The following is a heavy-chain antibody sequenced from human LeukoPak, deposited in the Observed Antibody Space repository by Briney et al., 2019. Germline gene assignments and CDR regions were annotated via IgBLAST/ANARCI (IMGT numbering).Heavy chain of an antibody. Sequence: PGGSLRLSCAASGFTFSNYGMHWVRQAPGKGLEWVAFIRYDGTNKYYADSVRGRFTISRDNAKNSLYLQMNSLRAEDTAVYYCARSLSGSLHDAFDIWGQGTMVTVSS. J-gene: IGHJ3*02. CDR3: ARSLSGSLHDAFDI. CDR2: IRYDGTNK. V-gene: IGHV3-30*02. D-gene: IGHD1-26*01. CDR1: GFTFSNYG.